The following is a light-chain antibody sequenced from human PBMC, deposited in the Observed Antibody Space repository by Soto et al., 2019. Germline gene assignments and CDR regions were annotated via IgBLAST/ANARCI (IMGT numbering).Light chain of an antibody. Sequence: QSALTQPASMSGSPGQSSTISCTGTNSDVGGYHYVSWYQQHPGKAPKLMIYEVSNRPSGVSSRFSGSKSGNTASLTISGLQAEDEADYYCSSYTSNNTYVFGTGTKVTVL. CDR2: EVS. CDR3: SSYTSNNTYV. V-gene: IGLV2-14*01. CDR1: NSDVGGYHY. J-gene: IGLJ1*01.